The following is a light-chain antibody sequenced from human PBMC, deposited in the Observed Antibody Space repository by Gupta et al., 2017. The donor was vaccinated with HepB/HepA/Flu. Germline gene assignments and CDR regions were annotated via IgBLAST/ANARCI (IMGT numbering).Light chain of an antibody. J-gene: IGKJ1*01. CDR1: QGIRNY. Sequence: DIQMTQSPSSLSASVGDRVTITCRASQGIRNYLNWYQQKPGKAPKLLIYAASSLQSGVPSRFSGSGSGTDFTLTISSLQPQDFATYYCQQSYSTWTFGQGTKVEI. CDR3: QQSYSTWT. CDR2: AAS. V-gene: IGKV1-39*01.